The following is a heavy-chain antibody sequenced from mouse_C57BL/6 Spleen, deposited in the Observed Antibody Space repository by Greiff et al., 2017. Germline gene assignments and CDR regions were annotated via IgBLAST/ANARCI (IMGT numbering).Heavy chain of an antibody. Sequence: EVQGVESVAELVRPGASVKLSCTASGFNIKNTYMHWVKQRPEQGLEWIGRIDPANGNTKYAPKLQGKATITADTSSNKAYLQLSSLTSEDTAIYYCAIEAGLRRRDYAMDYWGQGTSVTVSS. CDR2: IDPANGNT. V-gene: IGHV14-3*01. CDR1: GFNIKNTY. J-gene: IGHJ4*01. D-gene: IGHD2-4*01. CDR3: AIEAGLRRRDYAMDY.